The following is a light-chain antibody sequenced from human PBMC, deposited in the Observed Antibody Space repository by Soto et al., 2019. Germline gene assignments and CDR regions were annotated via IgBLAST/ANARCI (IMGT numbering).Light chain of an antibody. Sequence: DIQMTQSPPSLSASVGDRVTIPFRASQSISSYLNWYQQKPGKAPKLLIYAASSLQSGVPSRFSGSGSGTDFTLTISSLQPEDFATYYCQQSYSTPLTFGGGTKVDIK. J-gene: IGKJ4*01. CDR3: QQSYSTPLT. CDR2: AAS. CDR1: QSISSY. V-gene: IGKV1-39*01.